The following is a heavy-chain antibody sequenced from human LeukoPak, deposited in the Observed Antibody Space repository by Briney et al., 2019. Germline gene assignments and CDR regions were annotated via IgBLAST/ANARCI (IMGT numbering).Heavy chain of an antibody. Sequence: GGSLRLSCAASGFTFSSYSMNWVRQAPGEGLEWVSSISSSSSYIYYADSVKGRFTISRDNAKNSLYLQMNSLRAEDTAVYYCARDSLLAGTTVVSGSFDYWGQGTLVTVSS. V-gene: IGHV3-21*01. CDR1: GFTFSSYS. CDR3: ARDSLLAGTTVVSGSFDY. D-gene: IGHD4-23*01. J-gene: IGHJ4*02. CDR2: ISSSSSYI.